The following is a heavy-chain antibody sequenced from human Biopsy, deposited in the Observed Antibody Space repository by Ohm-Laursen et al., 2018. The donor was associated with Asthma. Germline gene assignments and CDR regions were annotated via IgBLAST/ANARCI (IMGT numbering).Heavy chain of an antibody. CDR3: ARDAGYCGGDCYSLLEYYYYYYGMDV. V-gene: IGHV3-48*02. J-gene: IGHJ6*02. D-gene: IGHD2-21*02. CDR1: GFTFSSYS. CDR2: ISSSSSTI. Sequence: GSLRLSCAASGFTFSSYSMNWVRQAPGKGLEWVSYISSSSSTIYYAESVKGRFTISRDNAKNSLYLQMNSLRDEDTAVYYCARDAGYCGGDCYSLLEYYYYYYGMDVWGQGTTVTVSS.